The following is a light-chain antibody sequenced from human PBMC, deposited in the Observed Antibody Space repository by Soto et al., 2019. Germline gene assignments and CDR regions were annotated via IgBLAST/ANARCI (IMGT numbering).Light chain of an antibody. CDR2: DTS. CDR3: QHYESLPYT. J-gene: IGKJ2*01. CDR1: QVITAY. Sequence: DIQLSQSASSLSASVGDRVTITCRASQVITAYLNWYQQKPGKAPKLVIYDTSNLEIGVPSRFGGSGSGTDFTFTITGLQPEDAATYYCQHYESLPYTFGQGTKLEI. V-gene: IGKV1-33*01.